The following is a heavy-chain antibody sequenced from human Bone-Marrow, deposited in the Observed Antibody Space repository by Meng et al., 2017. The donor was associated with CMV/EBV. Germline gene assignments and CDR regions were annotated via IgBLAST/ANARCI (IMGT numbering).Heavy chain of an antibody. V-gene: IGHV3-15*07. CDR3: TTDGWIFGVVTTLDY. D-gene: IGHD3-3*01. CDR2: IKSKTDGGTT. J-gene: IGHJ4*02. Sequence: FTFRNAWLNWGRQAPGKGLEWVSRIKSKTDGGTTDYAAPVKGRFTISRDDSKNTLYLQMNSLKTEDTAVYYCTTDGWIFGVVTTLDYWGQGTLVTVSS. CDR1: FTFRNAW.